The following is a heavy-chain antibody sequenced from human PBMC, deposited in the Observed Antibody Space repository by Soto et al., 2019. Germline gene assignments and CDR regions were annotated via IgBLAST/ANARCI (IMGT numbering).Heavy chain of an antibody. D-gene: IGHD2-2*01. CDR1: GFTFSDYG. CDR2: IRGDGSNK. CDR3: AKDPVCSSTSCYSYYYGMDV. V-gene: IGHV3-33*06. J-gene: IGHJ6*02. Sequence: GGSLRLSCAASGFTFSDYGMHWIRQAPGKGLEWVAAIRGDGSNKYYADSVKGRFTISRDNSKNTLYLQMNSLRAEDTAVYYCAKDPVCSSTSCYSYYYGMDVWGQGTTVTVSS.